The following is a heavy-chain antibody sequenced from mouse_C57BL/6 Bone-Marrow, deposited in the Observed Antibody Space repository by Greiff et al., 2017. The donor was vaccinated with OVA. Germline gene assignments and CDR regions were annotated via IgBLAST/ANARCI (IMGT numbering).Heavy chain of an antibody. CDR3: AIHWKIRSMDY. D-gene: IGHD3-1*01. Sequence: EVQLQQSGPELVKPGASVKISCKASGYSFTGYYMNWVKQSPEKSLEWIGEINPSTGGTTYNQNIKAKATLTVDKSTSTAYMQLKSLTSEDSAVYYCAIHWKIRSMDYWGQGTSVTVSS. V-gene: IGHV1-42*01. CDR1: GYSFTGYY. J-gene: IGHJ4*01. CDR2: INPSTGGT.